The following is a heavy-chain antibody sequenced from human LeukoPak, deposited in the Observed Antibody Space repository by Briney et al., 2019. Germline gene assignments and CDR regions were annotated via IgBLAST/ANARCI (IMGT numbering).Heavy chain of an antibody. CDR3: ARVMMGATKSNSNSYVMDV. D-gene: IGHD1-26*01. CDR2: IISHGGST. CDR1: GFTFSSYT. Sequence: GGSLRLSCAASGFTFSSYTMHWVRQAPGKGLEYVAAIISHGGSTYANSVQGRFTISRDNSKNTLYLQMGSLRAEDKAVYYCARVMMGATKSNSNSYVMDVWGQGTTVTVSS. V-gene: IGHV3-64*01. J-gene: IGHJ6*02.